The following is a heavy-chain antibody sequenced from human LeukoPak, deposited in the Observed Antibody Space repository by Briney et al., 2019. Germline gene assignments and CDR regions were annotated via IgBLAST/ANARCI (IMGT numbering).Heavy chain of an antibody. J-gene: IGHJ4*02. D-gene: IGHD1-26*01. CDR3: ARLKVGGGGYYFHDF. V-gene: IGHV4-59*08. CDR2: IYYTGST. CDR1: GGSLSSYY. Sequence: SETLSLTCTVSGGSLSSYYWSWIRQPPGKGLEWIGYIYYTGSTNYNPSLKSRVTISLDTSKNQFSLRLSSVTAADTAVYYCARLKVGGGGYYFHDFWGQGTLVTVSS.